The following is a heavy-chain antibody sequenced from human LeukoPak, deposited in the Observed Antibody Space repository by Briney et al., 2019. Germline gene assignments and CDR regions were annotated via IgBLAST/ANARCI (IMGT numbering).Heavy chain of an antibody. CDR3: ARGAYGDYVSDWFDP. CDR2: IYYSGST. V-gene: IGHV4-59*01. Sequence: NPSETLSLTCTVSGGSISSYYWSWIRQPPGKGLEWIGYIYYSGSTNYDPSLKSRVTISVDTSKNQFSLKLSSVTAADTAVYYCARGAYGDYVSDWFDPWGQGTLVTVSS. CDR1: GGSISSYY. J-gene: IGHJ5*02. D-gene: IGHD4-17*01.